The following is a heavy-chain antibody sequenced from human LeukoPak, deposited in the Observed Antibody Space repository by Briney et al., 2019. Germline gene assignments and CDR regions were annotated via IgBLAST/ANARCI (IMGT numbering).Heavy chain of an antibody. Sequence: GGSLRLSCAASGFTFSSYAMSWVRQAPGKGLEWVSAISGSGGSTYYADFVKGRFTISRDNSKNTLYLQMNSLRAEDTAVYYCAKDPGFLEWSLPFDPWGQGTLVTVSS. D-gene: IGHD3-3*01. J-gene: IGHJ5*02. V-gene: IGHV3-23*01. CDR1: GFTFSSYA. CDR3: AKDPGFLEWSLPFDP. CDR2: ISGSGGST.